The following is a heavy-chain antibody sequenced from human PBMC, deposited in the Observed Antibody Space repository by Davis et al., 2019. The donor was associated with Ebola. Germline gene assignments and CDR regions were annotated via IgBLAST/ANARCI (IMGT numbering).Heavy chain of an antibody. V-gene: IGHV4-59*11. Sequence: PSETLSLTCTVSGGSISSHYWSWIRQPPGKGLEWIGYIYYSGSTNYNPSLKSRVTISVDTSKNQFSLKLSSVTAADTAVYYCARDRPAATAVAGTVFDYWGQGTLVTVSS. CDR1: GGSISSHY. D-gene: IGHD6-19*01. J-gene: IGHJ4*02. CDR3: ARDRPAATAVAGTVFDY. CDR2: IYYSGST.